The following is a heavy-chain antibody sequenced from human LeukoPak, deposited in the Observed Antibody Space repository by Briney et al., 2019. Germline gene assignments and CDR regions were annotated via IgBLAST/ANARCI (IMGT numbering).Heavy chain of an antibody. CDR2: IKQGGSEK. D-gene: IGHD2-21*02. V-gene: IGHV3-7*01. CDR3: ARDIVVVTALTDY. J-gene: IGHJ4*02. CDR1: GFTFSSYW. Sequence: GGSLRLSCAASGFTFSSYWMSWVRQAPGKGLEWVANIKQGGSEKYYVDSVKGRFTISRDNAKNSLYLQMNSLRVEDTAAYYCARDIVVVTALTDYWGQGTLVTVSS.